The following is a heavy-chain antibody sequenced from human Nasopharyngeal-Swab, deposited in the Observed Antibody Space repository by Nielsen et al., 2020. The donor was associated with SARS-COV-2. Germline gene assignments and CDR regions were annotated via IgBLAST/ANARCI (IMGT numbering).Heavy chain of an antibody. J-gene: IGHJ5*02. D-gene: IGHD5-12*01. V-gene: IGHV4-38-2*02. CDR1: GYSISSGYY. CDR3: ARADRVVTIVYIRTPDMGWFDP. CDR2: IYHSGST. Sequence: SETLSLTCTVSGYSISSGYYWGWTRQPPGKGLEWFGSIYHSGSTYYHPSLKSRVTISVDTSKNQFSLKLSSVTAADTAVYYCARADRVVTIVYIRTPDMGWFDPWGQGTLVTVSS.